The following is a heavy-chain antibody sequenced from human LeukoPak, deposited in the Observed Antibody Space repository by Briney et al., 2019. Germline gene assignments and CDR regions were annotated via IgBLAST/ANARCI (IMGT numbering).Heavy chain of an antibody. V-gene: IGHV3-11*01. J-gene: IGHJ3*02. CDR2: ISSGGDTI. CDR3: ARVVYCSGGTCHIFAFDI. Sequence: GGSLRLSCAASGFTFSDYYMSWIRQAPGKGPEWISYISSGGDTISYADSVKGRFAISRDNAKNSLYLQVNSLRAEDTAVYYCARVVYCSGGTCHIFAFDIWGQGTMVTVSA. CDR1: GFTFSDYY. D-gene: IGHD2-15*01.